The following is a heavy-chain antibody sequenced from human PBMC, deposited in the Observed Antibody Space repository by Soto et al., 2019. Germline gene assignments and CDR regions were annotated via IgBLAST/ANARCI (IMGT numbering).Heavy chain of an antibody. CDR3: AGEARCSGWYYFDY. CDR1: GGTFSSYA. V-gene: IGHV1-69*01. D-gene: IGHD6-19*01. CDR2: IIPIFGTA. J-gene: IGHJ4*02. Sequence: QVQLVQSGAEVKKPGSSVKVSCKASGGTFSSYAISWVRQAPGQVLEWMGGIIPIFGTANYAQKFQGRVTITADESTSTAYMELNSLRSEDRAVYYCAGEARCSGWYYFDYWGQGTMVVVSS.